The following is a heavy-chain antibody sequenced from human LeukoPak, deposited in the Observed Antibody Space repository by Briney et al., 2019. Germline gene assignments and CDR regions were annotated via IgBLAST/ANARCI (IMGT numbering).Heavy chain of an antibody. Sequence: GGSLRLSCAASGFTYSSYAMSWVRQAPGKGLEWVSAISVSGGSTYYADSVKGRFTISRDNSKDTLYLQMNSLRADDTAVYYCAKDYYGPGSYYSGYFDYWGQGTLVTVSS. J-gene: IGHJ4*02. V-gene: IGHV3-23*01. CDR1: GFTYSSYA. CDR2: ISVSGGST. D-gene: IGHD3-10*01. CDR3: AKDYYGPGSYYSGYFDY.